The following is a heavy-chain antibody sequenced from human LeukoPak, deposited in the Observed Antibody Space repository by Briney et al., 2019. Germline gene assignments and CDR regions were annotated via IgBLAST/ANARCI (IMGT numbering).Heavy chain of an antibody. CDR3: ARDWYYYDSSGYYANEFDY. Sequence: GGSLRLSCAASGFTFSSYAMSWVRQAPGKGLEWVSAISGSGGSTYYADSVKGRFTISRDNAKNSLYLQMNSLRAEDTAVYYCARDWYYYDSSGYYANEFDYWGQGTLVTVSS. CDR2: ISGSGGST. V-gene: IGHV3-23*01. J-gene: IGHJ4*02. CDR1: GFTFSSYA. D-gene: IGHD3-22*01.